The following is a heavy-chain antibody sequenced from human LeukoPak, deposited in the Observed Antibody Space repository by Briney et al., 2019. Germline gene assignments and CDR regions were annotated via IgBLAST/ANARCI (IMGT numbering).Heavy chain of an antibody. CDR3: ARPIYGDFPFDY. J-gene: IGHJ4*02. V-gene: IGHV3-23*01. Sequence: GGTLRLSCAASGFTFSSYGMSWVRQAPGKGLEWVSAISGSGGSTYYADSVKGRFTISRDNSKNTLYLQMNSLRAEDTAVYYCARPIYGDFPFDYWGQGTLVTVSS. CDR2: ISGSGGST. CDR1: GFTFSSYG. D-gene: IGHD4-17*01.